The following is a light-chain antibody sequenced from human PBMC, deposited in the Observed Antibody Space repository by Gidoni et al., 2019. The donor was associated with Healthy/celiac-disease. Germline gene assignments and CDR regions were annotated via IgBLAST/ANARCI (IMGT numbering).Light chain of an antibody. CDR3: QQSYSTPLLT. CDR2: AAS. V-gene: IGKV1-39*01. Sequence: DIQMTQSPSSLSASVGDRVTITCRASQSISSYLNWYQQKPGKAPKLLIYAASSLQSGFPSRFSGSGSGTDFTLTISSLQPEDFATYYCQQSYSTPLLTFXGXTKVEIK. CDR1: QSISSY. J-gene: IGKJ4*01.